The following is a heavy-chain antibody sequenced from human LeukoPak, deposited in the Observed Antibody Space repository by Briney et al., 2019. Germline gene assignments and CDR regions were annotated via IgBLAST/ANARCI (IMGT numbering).Heavy chain of an antibody. J-gene: IGHJ5*02. D-gene: IGHD3-10*01. CDR3: ARVDYSGSGSYWQNWFDH. V-gene: IGHV1-18*01. CDR1: GYTFTSYG. CDR2: ISAYNGNT. Sequence: ASVKVSCKASGYTFTSYGISWVRQAPGQGLEWMGWISAYNGNTNYAQKLQGRVTMTTDTSTSTAYMELRSLRSDDTAVYSCARVDYSGSGSYWQNWFDHWGQGTLVTVSS.